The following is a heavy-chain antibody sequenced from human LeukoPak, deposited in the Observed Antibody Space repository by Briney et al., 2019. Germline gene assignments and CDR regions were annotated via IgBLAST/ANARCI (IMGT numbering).Heavy chain of an antibody. V-gene: IGHV4-59*01. CDR2: IYYSGST. CDR3: ARDRDGYNYDDY. Sequence: PGGSLRLSCAASGFTFSNAWMSWVRQAPGKGLEWIGYIYYSGSTNYNPSLKSRVTISVDTSKNQFSLKLSSVTAADTAVYYCARDRDGYNYDDYWGQGTLVTVSS. D-gene: IGHD5-24*01. CDR1: GFTFSNAW. J-gene: IGHJ4*02.